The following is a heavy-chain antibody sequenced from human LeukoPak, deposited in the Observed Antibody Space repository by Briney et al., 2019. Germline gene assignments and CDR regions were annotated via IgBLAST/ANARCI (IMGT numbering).Heavy chain of an antibody. J-gene: IGHJ3*02. V-gene: IGHV4-31*03. CDR3: AKSREEIRGLDAFDI. CDR2: IYYSGST. Sequence: SETLSLTCTVSGGSISSDDYCWNWIRQHPGKGLEWIGYIYYSGSTYYNPSLKSRVALSVDTSKNQFSLKLSSLTAADTAVYYCAKSREEIRGLDAFDIWGQGTMVTVSS. D-gene: IGHD5-24*01. CDR1: GGSISSDDYC.